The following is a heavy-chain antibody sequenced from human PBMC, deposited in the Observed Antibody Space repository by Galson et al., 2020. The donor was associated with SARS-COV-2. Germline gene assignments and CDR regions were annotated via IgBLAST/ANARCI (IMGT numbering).Heavy chain of an antibody. V-gene: IGHV3-23*01. D-gene: IGHD5-18*01. Sequence: GESLKISCAASGFTFSRHDLTWVRQAPGQGLEWVSSISYSGTETNYADPVKGRATVSRDNSRNMVLLQMNSLRVEDTAVYYCVKDARGNSNLYSGMDFWGQGITVTVSS. CDR1: GFTFSRHD. CDR2: ISYSGTET. J-gene: IGHJ6*02. CDR3: VKDARGNSNLYSGMDF.